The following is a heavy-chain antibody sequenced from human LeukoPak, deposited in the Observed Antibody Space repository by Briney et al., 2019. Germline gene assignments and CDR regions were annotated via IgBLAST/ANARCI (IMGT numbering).Heavy chain of an antibody. Sequence: PGGSLRLSCAASGFTFSSYAMHWVRQAPGKGLEYVSATSSNGGSVYYANSVKGRFTISRDNSKNTLYLQMGSLRVEDMAVYFCARDRTATGNNNWFDPWGQGTLVTVSS. CDR3: ARDRTATGNNNWFDP. CDR1: GFTFSSYA. J-gene: IGHJ5*02. V-gene: IGHV3-64*01. D-gene: IGHD1/OR15-1a*01. CDR2: TSSNGGSV.